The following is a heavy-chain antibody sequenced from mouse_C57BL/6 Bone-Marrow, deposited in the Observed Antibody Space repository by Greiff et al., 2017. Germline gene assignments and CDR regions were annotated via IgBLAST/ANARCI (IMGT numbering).Heavy chain of an antibody. J-gene: IGHJ1*03. Sequence: VKVVESGPGLVPPSQSLSITCTVSGFSFTSHGLHWVRQPPGKGLEWPGVIWGGGSTDYNAAFISRLSISKDNSKSQVFFKMNSLQADDTAIYYCAKNYYGSYWYFDVWGTGTTVTVSS. D-gene: IGHD1-1*01. CDR2: IWGGGST. CDR3: AKNYYGSYWYFDV. CDR1: GFSFTSHG. V-gene: IGHV2-4*01.